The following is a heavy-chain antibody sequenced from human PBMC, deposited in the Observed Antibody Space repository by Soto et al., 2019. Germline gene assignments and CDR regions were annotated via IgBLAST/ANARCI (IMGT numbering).Heavy chain of an antibody. Sequence: PSETLSLTCTVSGGSISSGDYYWSWIRQPPGKGLEWIGYIYYSGSTYYNPSLKSRVTISVDTSKNQFSLRLSSVTAADTAVYYCARSDCSGGSCYSDYGGQGTLVTVSS. CDR2: IYYSGST. CDR3: ARSDCSGGSCYSDY. V-gene: IGHV4-30-4*01. D-gene: IGHD2-15*01. CDR1: GGSISSGDYY. J-gene: IGHJ4*02.